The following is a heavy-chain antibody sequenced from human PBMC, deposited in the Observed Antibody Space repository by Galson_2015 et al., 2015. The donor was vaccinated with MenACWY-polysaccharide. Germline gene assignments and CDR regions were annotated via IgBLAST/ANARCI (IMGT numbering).Heavy chain of an antibody. V-gene: IGHV3-64D*08. Sequence: SLRLSCAVSGFTFSIYGMYWVRQAPGQGLEFVSTIPGSGGGISYADSVKGRFTISRDNSRNTLFLQMTSLRVEDTAVYYCVKDFGRQVFGPAHWGQGTLVTVSS. J-gene: IGHJ4*02. CDR3: VKDFGRQVFGPAH. CDR2: IPGSGGGI. D-gene: IGHD2-21*01. CDR1: GFTFSIYG.